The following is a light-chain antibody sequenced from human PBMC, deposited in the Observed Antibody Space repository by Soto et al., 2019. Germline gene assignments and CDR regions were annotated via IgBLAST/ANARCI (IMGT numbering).Light chain of an antibody. CDR1: SSNIGSNT. V-gene: IGLV1-44*01. Sequence: QSVLTQPPSXXXXXXXXXXISCSGSSSNIGSNTVNWYQQLPGTAPKLLIYSNNQRPSGVPDRLSGSKYGTSASLAISGLQSEDEADYYCATWDDSLNGWVFGGGTKLTVL. CDR2: SNN. CDR3: ATWDDSLNGWV. J-gene: IGLJ3*02.